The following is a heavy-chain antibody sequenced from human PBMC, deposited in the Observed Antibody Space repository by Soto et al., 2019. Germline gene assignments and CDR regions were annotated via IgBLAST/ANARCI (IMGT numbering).Heavy chain of an antibody. J-gene: IGHJ5*02. Sequence: PGQRLEWMGWINAGNGNTKYSQKFQGRVTITRDTSASTAYMELSSLRSEDTAVYYCARDPATQLWLSFDPWGQGTLVTVSS. V-gene: IGHV1-3*01. CDR2: INAGNGNT. D-gene: IGHD5-18*01. CDR3: ARDPATQLWLSFDP.